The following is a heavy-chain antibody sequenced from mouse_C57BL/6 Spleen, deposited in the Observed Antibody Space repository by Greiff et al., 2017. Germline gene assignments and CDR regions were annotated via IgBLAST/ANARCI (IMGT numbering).Heavy chain of an antibody. CDR3: ARCLTTVVATDWYFDV. D-gene: IGHD1-1*01. CDR1: GYTFTSYW. J-gene: IGHJ1*03. Sequence: QVQLKQPGAELVMPGASVKLSCKASGYTFTSYWMHWVKQRPGQGLEWIGEIDPSDSYTNYNQKFKGKSTLTVDKSSSTAYMQLSSLTSEDSAVYYCARCLTTVVATDWYFDVWGTGTTVTVSS. CDR2: IDPSDSYT. V-gene: IGHV1-69*01.